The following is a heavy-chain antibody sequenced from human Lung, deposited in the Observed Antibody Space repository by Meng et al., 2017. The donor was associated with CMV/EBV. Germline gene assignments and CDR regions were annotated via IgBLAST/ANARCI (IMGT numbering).Heavy chain of an antibody. J-gene: IGHJ4*02. CDR1: GFTVSSNY. D-gene: IGHD3-10*01. CDR3: AREGYYYDSGNYYYYFDH. V-gene: IGHV3-66*02. Sequence: GGSXRLXCAASGFTVSSNYMSWVRQAPGKGLEWVSVIYSGGSTYYADSVTGRFTISRDNSKNTQFLQMNSLRAEDTAVYYCAREGYYYDSGNYYYYFDHWXQGTLVTVSS. CDR2: IYSGGST.